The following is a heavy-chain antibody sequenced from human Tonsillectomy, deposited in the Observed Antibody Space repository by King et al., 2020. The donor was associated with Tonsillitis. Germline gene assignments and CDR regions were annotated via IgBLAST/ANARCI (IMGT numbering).Heavy chain of an antibody. CDR1: GGSFSDYY. Sequence: VQLQQWGAGLLKPSETLSLTCAVYGGSFSDYYWSWIRQPPGKGLEWIGEISHSESTNYNASLKSRVTISVDTSKNQFSLKLSSVTAADTAVYYCARVTRFGEFLIDYWGQGTLVTVSS. CDR2: ISHSEST. J-gene: IGHJ4*02. CDR3: ARVTRFGEFLIDY. V-gene: IGHV4-34*01. D-gene: IGHD3-10*02.